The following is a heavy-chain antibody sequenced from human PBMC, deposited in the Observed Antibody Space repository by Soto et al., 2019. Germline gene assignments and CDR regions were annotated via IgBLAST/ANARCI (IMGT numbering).Heavy chain of an antibody. CDR2: ISSNGGST. CDR1: GFTFSSHA. J-gene: IGHJ3*02. V-gene: IGHV3-64*02. Sequence: PGGSLRLSCAASGFTFSSHAMHWVRQAPGKGLEYVSAISSNGGSTYYADSVKGRFTVSRDNSKNTLYLQMGSLRAEDMAVYYCARVVGYCGGVSAPHRRAFDIWGQGTMVTVSS. CDR3: ARVVGYCGGVSAPHRRAFDI. D-gene: IGHD2-21*01.